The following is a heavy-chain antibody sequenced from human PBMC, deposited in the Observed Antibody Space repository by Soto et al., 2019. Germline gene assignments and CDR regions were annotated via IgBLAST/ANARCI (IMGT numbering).Heavy chain of an antibody. CDR3: ARSQGGSSSLDIYYYYYYGMDV. CDR2: IIPIFGTA. J-gene: IGHJ6*02. CDR1: GGTFSSYA. D-gene: IGHD2-15*01. Sequence: VQLVQSGAEVKKPGSSVKVSCKAPGGTFSSYAISWVRQAPGQGLEWMGGIIPIFGTANYAQKFQGRVTITADESTSTGYMELSSLRSEDTAMYYCARSQGGSSSLDIYYYYYYGMDVWGQGTTVTVSS. V-gene: IGHV1-69*01.